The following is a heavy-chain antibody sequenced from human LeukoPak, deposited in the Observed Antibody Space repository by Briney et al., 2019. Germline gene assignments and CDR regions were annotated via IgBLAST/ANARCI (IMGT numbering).Heavy chain of an antibody. CDR1: GDSISSYY. CDR3: ARDVAGGGNFDS. D-gene: IGHD1-26*01. V-gene: IGHV4-59*01. CDR2: SYYSGST. J-gene: IGHJ4*02. Sequence: SETLSLTCTVSGDSISSYYWSWIRQPPGKGLEWIGCSYYSGSTNYNPSLKSRVTISVDTSKNQFSLKLSSVTAADTAVYYCARDVAGGGNFDSWAQETLVPVS.